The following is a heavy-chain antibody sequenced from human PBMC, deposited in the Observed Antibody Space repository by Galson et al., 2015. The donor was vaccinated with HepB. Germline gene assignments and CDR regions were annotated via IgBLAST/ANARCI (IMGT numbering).Heavy chain of an antibody. Sequence: SLRLSCAASGFTVSSNYMSWVRQAPGKGLEWVSVIYSGGSTYYADSVKGRFTISRDNSKNTLYLQMNSLRAEDTAVYYCARDHRTFGSPEYYFDYWGQGALVTVSS. D-gene: IGHD3-16*01. CDR1: GFTVSSNY. J-gene: IGHJ4*02. V-gene: IGHV3-53*01. CDR3: ARDHRTFGSPEYYFDY. CDR2: IYSGGST.